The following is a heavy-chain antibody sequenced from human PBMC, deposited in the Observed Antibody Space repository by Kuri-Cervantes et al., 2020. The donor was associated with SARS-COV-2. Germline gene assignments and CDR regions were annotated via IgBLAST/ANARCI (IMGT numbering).Heavy chain of an antibody. J-gene: IGHJ6*03. CDR2: ISAYNGNT. Sequence: ASVKVSCKASGYTFTSYGISWVRQAPGQGLEWMGWISAYNGNTNYAQKLQGRVTMTTDTSTSTAYMELRSLRSDDTAVYYCARDRIENDLWSGYYSALSLYYYYMDVWGKGTTVTVSS. CDR3: ARDRIENDLWSGYYSALSLYYYYMDV. D-gene: IGHD3-3*01. CDR1: GYTFTSYG. V-gene: IGHV1-18*01.